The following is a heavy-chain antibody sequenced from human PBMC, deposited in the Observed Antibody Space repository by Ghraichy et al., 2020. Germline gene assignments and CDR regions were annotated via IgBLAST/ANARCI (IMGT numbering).Heavy chain of an antibody. J-gene: IGHJ4*02. D-gene: IGHD1-1*01. CDR1: GGPISGYY. V-gene: IGHV4-59*08. CDR2: IHYSGST. CDR3: ARHALSTSGGRDYDY. Sequence: ESLNISCTVSGGPISGYYWSWIRQTPGKGLEWIGYIHYSGSTNYNPSFWGRVAMSVDPSRNHFSLHLNSVTAADTAVYFCARHALSTSGGRDYDYWGQGTLVTVSS.